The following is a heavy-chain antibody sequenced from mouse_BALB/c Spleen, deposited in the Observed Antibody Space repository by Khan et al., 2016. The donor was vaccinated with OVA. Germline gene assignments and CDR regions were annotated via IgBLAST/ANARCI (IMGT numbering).Heavy chain of an antibody. CDR1: GFTFSDYY. J-gene: IGHJ3*01. CDR2: ISDGGSYT. D-gene: IGHD1-1*02. Sequence: EVELVESGGGLVKPGGSLKLSCAASGFTFSDYYMYWVRQTPEKRLEWVATISDGGSYTYYPDSVNGLFTISSDNAKNNLYLQMSSLKSEDTAMYYCARAGYGGFAYWGQGTLVTVSA. V-gene: IGHV5-4*02. CDR3: ARAGYGGFAY.